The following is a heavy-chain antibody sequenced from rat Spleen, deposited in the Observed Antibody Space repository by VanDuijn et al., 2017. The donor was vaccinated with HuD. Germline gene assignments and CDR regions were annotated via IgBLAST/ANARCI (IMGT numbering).Heavy chain of an antibody. CDR1: GFTFSNYD. J-gene: IGHJ4*01. D-gene: IGHD4-3*01. V-gene: IGHV5-29*01. Sequence: EVQLVESGGGLVHPGRSLKLSCVTSGFTFSNYDMAWVRQAPKKGLEWVATIIYDGTRTFYRDSVKGRFTISRDNAKSTLYLQMDSLTSEDTATYYCARHNSGYGVMDAWGQGASVTVSS. CDR2: IIYDGTRT. CDR3: ARHNSGYGVMDA.